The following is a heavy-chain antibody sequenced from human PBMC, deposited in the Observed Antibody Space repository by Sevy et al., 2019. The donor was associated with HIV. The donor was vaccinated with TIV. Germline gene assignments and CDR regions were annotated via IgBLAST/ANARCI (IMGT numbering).Heavy chain of an antibody. D-gene: IGHD2-2*01. CDR3: ARGRVEDIVVVPAAKLRGYYYGMDV. CDR1: GYTFTGYY. J-gene: IGHJ6*02. Sequence: ASVKVSCKASGYTFTGYYMHWVRQAPGQGLEWMGRINPNSGGTNYAQKFQGRVTMTRDTSISTAYMELSRLRSDDTAVYYCARGRVEDIVVVPAAKLRGYYYGMDVWGHGTTVTVSS. V-gene: IGHV1-2*06. CDR2: INPNSGGT.